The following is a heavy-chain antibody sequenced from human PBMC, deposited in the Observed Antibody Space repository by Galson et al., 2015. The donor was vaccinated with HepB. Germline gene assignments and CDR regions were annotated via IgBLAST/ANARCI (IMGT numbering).Heavy chain of an antibody. CDR1: GFTFDDYA. J-gene: IGHJ4*02. Sequence: SLRLSCAASGFTFDDYAMHWVRQAPGKGLEWVSGISWNSDSIGYADSVKGRFTISRDNAKNSLYLQMNSLRAEDTALYYCAKDTARIQLWSAFDYWGQGTLVTVSS. CDR2: ISWNSDSI. CDR3: AKDTARIQLWSAFDY. V-gene: IGHV3-9*01. D-gene: IGHD5-18*01.